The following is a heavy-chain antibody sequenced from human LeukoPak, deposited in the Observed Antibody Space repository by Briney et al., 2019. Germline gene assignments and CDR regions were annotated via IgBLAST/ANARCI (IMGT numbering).Heavy chain of an antibody. CDR2: IYTSGST. Sequence: PSETLSLTCTVSGGSISSGSYYWSWIRQPAGKGLEWIGRIYTSGSTNYNPSLKSRVTISVDTSKNQFSLKLSSVTAADTAVYYCARASTVTTGWGQGTLVTVSS. CDR3: ARASTVTTG. J-gene: IGHJ4*02. CDR1: GGSISSGSYY. D-gene: IGHD4-17*01. V-gene: IGHV4-61*02.